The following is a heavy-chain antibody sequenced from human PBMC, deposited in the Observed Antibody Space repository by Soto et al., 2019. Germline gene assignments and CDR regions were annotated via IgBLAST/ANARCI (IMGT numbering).Heavy chain of an antibody. CDR3: ARASADGDVLRFLEWLLPFDY. CDR1: GYTFSSYW. Sequence: HPGGSLRLSCAASGYTFSSYWMSWVRQAPGKGLEWVANIKQDGSEKYYVDSVKGRFTISRDNAKNSLYLQMNSLRAEDTAVYYCARASADGDVLRFLEWLLPFDYWGQGTLVTVSS. J-gene: IGHJ4*02. D-gene: IGHD3-3*01. V-gene: IGHV3-7*01. CDR2: IKQDGSEK.